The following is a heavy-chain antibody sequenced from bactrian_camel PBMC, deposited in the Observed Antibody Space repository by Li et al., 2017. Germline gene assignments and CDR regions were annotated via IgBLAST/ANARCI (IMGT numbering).Heavy chain of an antibody. J-gene: IGHJ4*01. D-gene: IGHD4*01. CDR1: GFTFSNFA. V-gene: IGHV3S40*01. CDR2: INKIGSST. Sequence: VQLVESGGGLVQPGGSLRLTCACSGFTFSNFAMSWVRQAPGKGLDWISAINKIGSSTYYADSVKGRFTISRDNAKNTVYLQLNSLKTEDTAMYYCTRGRYYGDVRGQGTQVTVS.